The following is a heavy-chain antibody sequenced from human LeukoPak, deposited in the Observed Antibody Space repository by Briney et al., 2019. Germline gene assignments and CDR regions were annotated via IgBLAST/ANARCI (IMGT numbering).Heavy chain of an antibody. CDR3: ARGRDGRYFDY. CDR1: GFTFSSYE. Sequence: KAGGSLRLSCAASGFTFSSYEMNWVRQAPGKGLEWVSSISSSSSYIYYADSVKGRFTISRDNAKNSLYLQMNSLRAEDTAVYYCARGRDGRYFDYWGQGTLVTVSS. V-gene: IGHV3-21*01. CDR2: ISSSSSYI. D-gene: IGHD5-24*01. J-gene: IGHJ4*02.